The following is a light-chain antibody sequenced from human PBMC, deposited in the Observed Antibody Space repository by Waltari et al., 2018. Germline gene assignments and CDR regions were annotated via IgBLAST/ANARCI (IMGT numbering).Light chain of an antibody. Sequence: DIQMTQSPSYLSASVGDTVTITCRASQSINNYLTWYQQKPGKAPILLIYATYTLQSGVPSRFSGSGSGTDFTLTISNLQPEDFATYYCQQSYSTPPFTFGPGTKVDIK. V-gene: IGKV1-39*01. CDR3: QQSYSTPPFT. CDR1: QSINNY. J-gene: IGKJ3*01. CDR2: ATY.